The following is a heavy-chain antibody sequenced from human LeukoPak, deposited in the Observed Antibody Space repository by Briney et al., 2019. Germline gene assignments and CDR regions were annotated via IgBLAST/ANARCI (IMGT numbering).Heavy chain of an antibody. D-gene: IGHD4-23*01. CDR2: ISYSGST. V-gene: IGHV4-39*01. CDR3: ARHVTTVVTDFDY. Sequence: PSETLSLTCTVSGDSISSSSYSWGWIRQPPGKGLEWIGTISYSGSTYYNPSLKSRVTISVDTSKNQFSLMLRSVTAADAAVYYCARHVTTVVTDFDYWGQGTLVTVSS. CDR1: GDSISSSSYS. J-gene: IGHJ4*02.